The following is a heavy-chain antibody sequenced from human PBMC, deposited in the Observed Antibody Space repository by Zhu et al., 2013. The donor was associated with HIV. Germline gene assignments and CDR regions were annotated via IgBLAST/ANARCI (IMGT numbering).Heavy chain of an antibody. CDR1: GYTFSNYD. J-gene: IGHJ4*02. Sequence: QVQLVQSGAEVKKPGASVKVSCKASGYTFSNYDINWVRQATGQGLEWMGWMNPNSGNTGYAQKFQGRVTMTRDTSITTAYMELSSLRSEDTAVYYCARGGDLSSSWPRWDYVGQGTLGPPSPQ. D-gene: IGHD6-13*01. V-gene: IGHV1-8*01. CDR2: MNPNSGNT. CDR3: ARGGDLSSSWPRWDY.